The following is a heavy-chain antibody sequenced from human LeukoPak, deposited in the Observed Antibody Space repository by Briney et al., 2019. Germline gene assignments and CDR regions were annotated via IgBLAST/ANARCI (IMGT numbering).Heavy chain of an antibody. CDR2: INHSGGT. Sequence: SETLSLTCAVYGGSFNGYSWSWIRQPPGKGLEWIGEINHSGGTNYNPSLKSRVTISVDTSKNQFSLKLRSVTAADTVVYYCARVCLWGGSCYVYYNGMDVWGQGTTVTVSS. V-gene: IGHV4-34*01. J-gene: IGHJ6*02. D-gene: IGHD2-2*01. CDR3: ARVCLWGGSCYVYYNGMDV. CDR1: GGSFNGYS.